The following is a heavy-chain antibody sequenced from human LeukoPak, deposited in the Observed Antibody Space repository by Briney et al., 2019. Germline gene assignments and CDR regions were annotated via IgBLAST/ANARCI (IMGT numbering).Heavy chain of an antibody. D-gene: IGHD2-15*01. Sequence: PGGSLRLSCAASGFGFGSNWMNWVRQSPGKGLEWVANIRQDGTEKNYVDSVKGRFIISRDNAKNSLYLQMNSLRAEDTAVYYCAAGTGYLIEKWGQGTLVAVSS. J-gene: IGHJ4*02. CDR2: IRQDGTEK. CDR3: AAGTGYLIEK. V-gene: IGHV3-7*01. CDR1: GFGFGSNW.